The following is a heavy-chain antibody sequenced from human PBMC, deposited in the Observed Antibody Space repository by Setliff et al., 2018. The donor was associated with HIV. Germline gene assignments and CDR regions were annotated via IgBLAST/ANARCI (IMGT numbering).Heavy chain of an antibody. Sequence: ASVKVSCKASGYTFTGDYINWVRQAPGQGPEWMGWINPNSGGTNYAQKFQGRVTMTRDTSISTAYMELSRLRSDDAAVYYCARDRYHYGSSGYVRYFDYWGQGTLVTVS. D-gene: IGHD3-22*01. CDR1: GYTFTGDY. CDR3: ARDRYHYGSSGYVRYFDY. V-gene: IGHV1-2*02. CDR2: INPNSGGT. J-gene: IGHJ4*02.